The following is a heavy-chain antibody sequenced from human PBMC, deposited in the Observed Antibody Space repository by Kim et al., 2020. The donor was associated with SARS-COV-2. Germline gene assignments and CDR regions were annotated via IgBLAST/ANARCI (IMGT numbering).Heavy chain of an antibody. D-gene: IGHD1-26*01. J-gene: IGHJ4*02. Sequence: ADAVKGRITTSRDNAKNSLYLQMNSLRAEDTAVYYCARIRKSGSYSGFDYWGQGTLVTVSS. CDR3: ARIRKSGSYSGFDY. V-gene: IGHV3-11*03.